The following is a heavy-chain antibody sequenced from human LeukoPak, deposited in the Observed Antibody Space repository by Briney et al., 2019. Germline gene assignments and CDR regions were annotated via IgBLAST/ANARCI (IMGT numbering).Heavy chain of an antibody. Sequence: GGSLRLSCAASGFTFSSYEMNWVRQAPGKGLEWVSYISSSGSTIYYADSVKGRFTISRDNAKNSQYLQMNSLRVEDTALYYCARAQTYGDSRLLLDYWGQGTLVTVSS. CDR3: ARAQTYGDSRLLLDY. CDR2: ISSSGSTI. D-gene: IGHD2-21*02. V-gene: IGHV3-48*03. J-gene: IGHJ4*02. CDR1: GFTFSSYE.